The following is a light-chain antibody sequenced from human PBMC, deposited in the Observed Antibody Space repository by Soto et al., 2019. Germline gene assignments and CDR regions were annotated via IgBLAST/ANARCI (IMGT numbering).Light chain of an antibody. J-gene: IGKJ1*01. CDR1: QNILYSSNNKNY. CDR3: QHYNSYSEA. CDR2: KAS. Sequence: DIVMTQSPDSLAVSLGERATINCKSSQNILYSSNNKNYLTWYQQKPGKAPKLLIYKASTLKSGVPSRFSGSGSGTEFTLTISSLQPDDFATYYCQHYNSYSEAFGQGTKVDIK. V-gene: IGKV4-1*01.